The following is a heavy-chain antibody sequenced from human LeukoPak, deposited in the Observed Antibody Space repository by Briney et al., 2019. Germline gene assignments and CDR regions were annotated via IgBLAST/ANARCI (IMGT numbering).Heavy chain of an antibody. Sequence: GGSLRLSCAASGFTFTTFNMNWVRQAPGKGLEWVSSITSGGDYIYYADSVKGRFTISRDNAKNTLYLQMNSLRAEDTAVYYCARDLSHRRGYYMDVWGKGTTVTVSS. J-gene: IGHJ6*03. CDR2: ITSGGDYI. CDR3: ARDLSHRRGYYMDV. V-gene: IGHV3-21*01. CDR1: GFTFTTFN.